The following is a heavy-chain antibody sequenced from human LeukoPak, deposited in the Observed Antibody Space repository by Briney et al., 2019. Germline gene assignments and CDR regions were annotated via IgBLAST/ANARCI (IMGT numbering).Heavy chain of an antibody. CDR3: ARDPYYDFWSGYYTADY. V-gene: IGHV3-21*01. J-gene: IGHJ4*02. D-gene: IGHD3-3*01. CDR1: GFTFSSYS. Sequence: GGSLRLSCAASGFTFSSYSMNWVRQAPGKGLEWVSSISSSSYIYYADSVKGRFTISRDNAKNSLYLQMNSLRAEDTAVYYCARDPYYDFWSGYYTADYWGQGTLVTVSS. CDR2: ISSSSYI.